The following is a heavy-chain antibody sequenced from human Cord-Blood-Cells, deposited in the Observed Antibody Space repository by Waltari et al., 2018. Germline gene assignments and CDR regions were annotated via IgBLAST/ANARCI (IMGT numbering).Heavy chain of an antibody. CDR1: ACSISSSSSY. CDR3: ARHWVWFGELLYFDY. V-gene: IGHV4-39*01. Sequence: QLQLQESGPGLVKPSETLSLTCTVPACSISSSSSYWGWVRQPPGQGLEWIGSIYYSGSTYYTPSLKIRVTISVDTSKNQFSLKLSSVTAADTAVYYCARHWVWFGELLYFDYWGQGTLVTVSS. J-gene: IGHJ4*02. D-gene: IGHD3-10*01. CDR2: IYYSGST.